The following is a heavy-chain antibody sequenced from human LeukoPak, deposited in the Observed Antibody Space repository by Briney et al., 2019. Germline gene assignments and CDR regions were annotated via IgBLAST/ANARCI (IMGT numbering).Heavy chain of an antibody. Sequence: SETLSLTCSVSGDSIIADNYYWTWFRQHPGKGLEWIGHIHYSESTHYNPSLRSRAFISVDTPKEQFSLKLNSVTVADTAVYYCARGPGSLRDFAPFDYWGQGILVTVSS. CDR1: GDSIIADNYY. J-gene: IGHJ4*02. CDR2: IHYSEST. D-gene: IGHD3-3*01. V-gene: IGHV4-31*03. CDR3: ARGPGSLRDFAPFDY.